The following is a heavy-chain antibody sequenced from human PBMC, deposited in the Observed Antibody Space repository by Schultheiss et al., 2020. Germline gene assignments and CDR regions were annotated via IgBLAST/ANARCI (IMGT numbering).Heavy chain of an antibody. CDR2: ISSSGSTI. V-gene: IGHV3-48*03. J-gene: IGHJ4*02. Sequence: GGSMRLTCAASGFTFSSYEMNWVRQAPGKGLEWVSYISSSGSTIYYADSVKGRFTISRDNAKNSLYLQMNSLRAEDTAVYYCARGITGTYYYFDYWGKGTLVTVSS. CDR3: ARGITGTYYYFDY. CDR1: GFTFSSYE. D-gene: IGHD1-7*01.